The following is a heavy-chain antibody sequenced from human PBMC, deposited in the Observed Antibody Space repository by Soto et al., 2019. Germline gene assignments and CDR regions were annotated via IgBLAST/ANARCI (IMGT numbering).Heavy chain of an antibody. CDR1: GGSISSYY. Sequence: SKTLSLTCTVSGGSISSYYWSWIRQPAGKGLEWIGRIYTSGSTNYNPSLKSRVTMSVDTSKNQFSLKVSSVTAADTAVYYCVRDKDHCSSSTFYPSETSGMVVWGQGTTFTASS. V-gene: IGHV4-4*07. J-gene: IGHJ6*02. D-gene: IGHD2-2*01. CDR3: VRDKDHCSSSTFYPSETSGMVV. CDR2: IYTSGST.